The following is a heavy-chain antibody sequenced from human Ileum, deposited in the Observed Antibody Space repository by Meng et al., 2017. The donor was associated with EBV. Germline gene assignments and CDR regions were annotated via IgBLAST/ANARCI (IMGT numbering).Heavy chain of an antibody. CDR1: GYTFTSYA. J-gene: IGHJ4*02. CDR2: INAGNGNT. V-gene: IGHV1-3*01. CDR3: ARGAYRGTVTTPSGN. Sequence: VQLWYAGAEAKKPWASVKVACKASGYTFTSYAMHWVRQAPGQRLEWMGWINAGNGNTKYSQKFQGRVTITRDTSASTAYMELSSLRSEDTAVYYCARGAYRGTVTTPSGNWGQGTLVTVSS. D-gene: IGHD4-17*01.